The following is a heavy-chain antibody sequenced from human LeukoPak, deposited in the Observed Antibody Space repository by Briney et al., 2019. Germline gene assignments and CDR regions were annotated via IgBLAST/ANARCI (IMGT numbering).Heavy chain of an antibody. J-gene: IGHJ3*02. CDR2: IYPGDSDT. CDR1: GFTFSSYW. D-gene: IGHD5-18*01. CDR3: ARHDTAFDAFDI. Sequence: IPGGSLRLSCAASGFTFSSYWMSWVRQMPGKGLEWMGIIYPGDSDTRYSPSFQGQVTISADKSISTAYLQWSSLKASDTAMYYCARHDTAFDAFDIWGQGTMVTVSS. V-gene: IGHV5-51*01.